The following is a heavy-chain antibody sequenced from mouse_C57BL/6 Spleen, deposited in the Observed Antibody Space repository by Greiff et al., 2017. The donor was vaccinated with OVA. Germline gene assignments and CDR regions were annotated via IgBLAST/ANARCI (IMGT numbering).Heavy chain of an antibody. CDR3: AINALITTEWDY. V-gene: IGHV1-82*01. CDR2: IYPGDGDT. J-gene: IGHJ2*01. CDR1: GYAFSSSW. Sequence: QVQLQQSGPELVKPGASVKIPCKASGYAFSSSWMNWVKQRPGKGLEWIGRIYPGDGDTNYNGKFKGKATLTADKSSSTAYMQLSSLTSEDSAVYFCAINALITTEWDYWGQGTTLTVSS. D-gene: IGHD1-1*01.